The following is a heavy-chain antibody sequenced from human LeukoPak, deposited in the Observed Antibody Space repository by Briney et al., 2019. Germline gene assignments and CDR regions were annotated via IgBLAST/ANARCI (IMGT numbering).Heavy chain of an antibody. J-gene: IGHJ3*02. V-gene: IGHV3-21*01. D-gene: IGHD2-21*02. CDR2: ISSSSSYI. CDR3: ARRTYCGGDCYSVGAFDI. Sequence: PGGSLRLSCAASEFTFSIYSMNWVRQAPGKGLEWVSSISSSSSYIYYADSVKGRFTIYRDNAKNSLYLQMNSLRAEDTAVYYCARRTYCGGDCYSVGAFDIWGQGTMVTVSS. CDR1: EFTFSIYS.